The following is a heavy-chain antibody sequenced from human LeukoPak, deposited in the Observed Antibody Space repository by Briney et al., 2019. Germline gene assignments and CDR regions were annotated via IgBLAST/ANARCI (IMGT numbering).Heavy chain of an antibody. Sequence: QSGGSLRLSCAASGFTFSSYGMHWVRQAPGKGLEWVAAISYDGSNKYYADSVKGRFTISRDNSKNTLYLQMNSLRAEDTAVYYCAKPLLEYTVTTPYGYWGQGTLVTVSS. CDR2: ISYDGSNK. D-gene: IGHD4-17*01. J-gene: IGHJ4*02. CDR1: GFTFSSYG. V-gene: IGHV3-30*18. CDR3: AKPLLEYTVTTPYGY.